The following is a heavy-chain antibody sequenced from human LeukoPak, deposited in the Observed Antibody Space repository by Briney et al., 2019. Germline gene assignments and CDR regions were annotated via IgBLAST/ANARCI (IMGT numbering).Heavy chain of an antibody. CDR1: GGSTSSYY. V-gene: IGHV4-59*01. Sequence: PETLSLTCTVSGGSTSSYYWSWIRQPPGKGLEWIGYIYYTGSTNYNPSLKSRVTISIDTSKNQFSLRLTSVTSADTAVFYCARGRGYSGYTYEYWGPGTTVTVSS. D-gene: IGHD5-12*01. CDR2: IYYTGST. CDR3: ARGRGYSGYTYEY. J-gene: IGHJ4*02.